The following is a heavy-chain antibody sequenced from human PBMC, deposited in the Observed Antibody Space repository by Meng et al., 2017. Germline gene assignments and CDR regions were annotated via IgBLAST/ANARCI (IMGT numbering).Heavy chain of an antibody. V-gene: IGHV3-21*01. D-gene: IGHD3-10*01. CDR1: GFTFSSYS. CDR3: ARDRLWFGELSGFDY. Sequence: GESLKISCAASGFTFSSYSMNWVRQAPGKGLEWVSSISISSSYIYYADSVKGRFTISRDNAKNSLYLQMNSLRAEDTAVYYCARDRLWFGELSGFDYWGQGTLVTVSS. J-gene: IGHJ4*02. CDR2: ISISSSYI.